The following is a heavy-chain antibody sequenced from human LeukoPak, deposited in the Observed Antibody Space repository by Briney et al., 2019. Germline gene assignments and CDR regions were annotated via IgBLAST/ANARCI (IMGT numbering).Heavy chain of an antibody. CDR2: IYYSGST. CDR1: GGSISSYY. Sequence: SETLSLTCTVSGGSISSYYWSWIRQPPGKGLEGIGYIYYSGSTNYNPSLKSRVTISVDTSKNQLTVKLSSVTAADTAVYYCARALSSGWYVSWFDPWGQGTLVTVSS. D-gene: IGHD6-19*01. CDR3: ARALSSGWYVSWFDP. J-gene: IGHJ5*02. V-gene: IGHV4-59*01.